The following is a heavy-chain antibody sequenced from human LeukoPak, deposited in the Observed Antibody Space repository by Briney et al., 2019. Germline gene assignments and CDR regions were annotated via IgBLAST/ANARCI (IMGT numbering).Heavy chain of an antibody. J-gene: IGHJ3*02. D-gene: IGHD2-8*01. V-gene: IGHV1-46*01. CDR1: GYTFTGYY. CDR3: ARDPRSVSAFDI. CDR2: INPSGGST. Sequence: ASVKVSCKASGYTFTGYYMHWVRQAPGQGLEWMGIINPSGGSTSYAQKFQGRVTMTRDMSTSTVYMELSSLRSEDTAVYYCARDPRSVSAFDIWGQGTMVTVSS.